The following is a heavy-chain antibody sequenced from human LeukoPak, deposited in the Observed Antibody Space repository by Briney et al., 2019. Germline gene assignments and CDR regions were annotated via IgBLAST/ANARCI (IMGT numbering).Heavy chain of an antibody. Sequence: PGGSLRLSCAASGFTFSSYWMHWVRQAPGKGLVWVSRINSDGSSTSYADSVKGQFTISRDNAKNTLYLQMNSLRAENTAVYYCAKYYYDSSGYYYFDYWGQGTLVTVSS. J-gene: IGHJ4*02. V-gene: IGHV3-74*01. D-gene: IGHD3-22*01. CDR3: AKYYYDSSGYYYFDY. CDR2: INSDGSST. CDR1: GFTFSSYW.